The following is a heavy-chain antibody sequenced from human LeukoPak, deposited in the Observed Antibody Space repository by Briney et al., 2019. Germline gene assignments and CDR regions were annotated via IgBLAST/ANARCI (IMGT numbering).Heavy chain of an antibody. CDR1: GFTFSNAW. D-gene: IGHD5-18*01. J-gene: IGHJ4*02. CDR2: INHSGST. Sequence: GSLRLSCAASGFTFSNAWMSWVRQAPGKGLEWIGEINHSGSTHYNPSLKSRVTISVDTSKNQFSLKLSSVTAADTAVYYCARAPIQLWSYYFDYWGQGTLVTVSS. CDR3: ARAPIQLWSYYFDY. V-gene: IGHV4-34*01.